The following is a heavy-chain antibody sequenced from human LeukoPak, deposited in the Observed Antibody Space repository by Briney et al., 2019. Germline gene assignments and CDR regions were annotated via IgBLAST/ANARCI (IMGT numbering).Heavy chain of an antibody. Sequence: PGWSLRLSCAASGFTFSSYAMHWVRQAPGKGLEWVAVISYDGSNKYYADSVKGRFTISRDNSKNTLYLQMNSLRAEDTAVYYCARGVVNSKGPFNYGGQEPLVTASS. CDR3: ARGVVNSKGPFNY. V-gene: IGHV3-30*04. CDR1: GFTFSSYA. J-gene: IGHJ4*02. D-gene: IGHD2-15*01. CDR2: ISYDGSNK.